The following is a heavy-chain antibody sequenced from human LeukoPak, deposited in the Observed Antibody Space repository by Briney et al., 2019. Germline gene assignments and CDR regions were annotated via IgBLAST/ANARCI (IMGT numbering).Heavy chain of an antibody. V-gene: IGHV1-8*03. D-gene: IGHD3-22*01. CDR3: ARGAGYYYDSSGYYFDAFDI. Sequence: ASVKVSCKASGYTFTSYDINWVRQATGQGLEWMGWMNPNSGNTGYAQKFQGRVTITRNTSISTAYMEPSSLRSEDTAVYYCARGAGYYYDSSGYYFDAFDIWGQGTMVTVSS. J-gene: IGHJ3*02. CDR2: MNPNSGNT. CDR1: GYTFTSYD.